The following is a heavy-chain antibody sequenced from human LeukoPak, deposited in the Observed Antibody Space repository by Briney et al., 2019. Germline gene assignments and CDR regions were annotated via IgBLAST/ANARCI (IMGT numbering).Heavy chain of an antibody. D-gene: IGHD3-22*01. CDR1: GYTFTGYY. CDR2: INPNSGGT. V-gene: IGHV1-2*02. CDR3: ARDESGYYDSSGYYYY. J-gene: IGHJ4*02. Sequence: ASVKVSCKASGYTFTGYYMHWVRQAPGQGLDWMGWINPNSGGTNYAQKFQGRVTMTRDTSISTAYMELSRLRSDDTAVYYCARDESGYYDSSGYYYYWGQGTLVTVSS.